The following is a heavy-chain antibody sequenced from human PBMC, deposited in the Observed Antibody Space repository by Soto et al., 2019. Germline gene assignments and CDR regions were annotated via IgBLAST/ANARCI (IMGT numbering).Heavy chain of an antibody. D-gene: IGHD6-19*01. V-gene: IGHV4-31*11. J-gene: IGHJ5*02. CDR2: ISYSGTT. CDR3: AAAHIGVAVPNWSDP. CDR1: GGSISSGGHY. Sequence: QVQLQESSPGLVKPSQTLSLTCAVSGGSISSGGHYWSWIRQHPGKGLEFMGYISYSGTTYYNPSLKSRLTLLIDTSENQFSLKLRSVTAADTAVYYCAAAHIGVAVPNWSDPWGQGTLVTVSS.